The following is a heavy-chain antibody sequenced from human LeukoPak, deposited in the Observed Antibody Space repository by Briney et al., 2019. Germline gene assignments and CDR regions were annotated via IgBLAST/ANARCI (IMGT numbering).Heavy chain of an antibody. V-gene: IGHV1-3*01. J-gene: IGHJ4*02. Sequence: ASVKVSCKASGYTFTSYAMHWVGQAPGQRLEWMGWINAGNGNTKYSQKFQGRVTITRDTSASTAYMELSSLRSEDTAVYYCARGEDVDTAMADYWGQGTLVTVSS. CDR2: INAGNGNT. CDR1: GYTFTSYA. D-gene: IGHD5-18*01. CDR3: ARGEDVDTAMADY.